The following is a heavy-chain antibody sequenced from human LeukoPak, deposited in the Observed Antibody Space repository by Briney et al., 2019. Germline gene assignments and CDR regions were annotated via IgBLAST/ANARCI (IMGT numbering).Heavy chain of an antibody. CDR2: IYYSGST. Sequence: PSETLSLTCTVSGGSISSFYWSWIRQPPGKGLEWIGYIYYSGSTNYNPSLKSRVTISVDTSKSRFSLKLSSVTAADTAVYYCARRFPWFDPWGQGTLVTVSS. V-gene: IGHV4-59*08. CDR1: GGSISSFY. J-gene: IGHJ5*02. CDR3: ARRFPWFDP.